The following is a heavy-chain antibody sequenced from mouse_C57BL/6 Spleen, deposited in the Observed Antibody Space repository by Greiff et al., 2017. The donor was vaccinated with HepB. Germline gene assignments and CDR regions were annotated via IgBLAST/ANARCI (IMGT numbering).Heavy chain of an antibody. CDR2: IHPNSGST. J-gene: IGHJ2*01. Sequence: QVQLQQPGAELVKPGASVKLSCKASGYTFTSYWMHWVKQRPGQGLEWIGMIHPNSGSTNYNEKFKSKATLTVDKSSSTAYMQLSSLTSEDSAVYYCARSELGRQYYFDDWGQGTTLTVSS. D-gene: IGHD4-1*01. CDR3: ARSELGRQYYFDD. CDR1: GYTFTSYW. V-gene: IGHV1-64*01.